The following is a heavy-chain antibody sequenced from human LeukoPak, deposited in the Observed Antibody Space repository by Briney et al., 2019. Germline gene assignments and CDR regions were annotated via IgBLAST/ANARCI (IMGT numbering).Heavy chain of an antibody. J-gene: IGHJ4*02. CDR1: GYTFTGYY. D-gene: IGHD6-13*01. CDR2: INPNSGGT. Sequence: GASVKVSCKASGYTFTGYYMNWVRQAPGQGLEWMGWINPNSGGTNYAQKFQGRVTMTRDTSISTGYMELSRLRSDDTAVYYCATFPSSSSWYVGQFDYWGQGTLVTVSS. CDR3: ATFPSSSSWYVGQFDY. V-gene: IGHV1-2*02.